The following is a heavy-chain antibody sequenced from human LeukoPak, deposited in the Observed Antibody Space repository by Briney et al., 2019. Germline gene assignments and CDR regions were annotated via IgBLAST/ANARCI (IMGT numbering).Heavy chain of an antibody. Sequence: ASVKVSCKLSGYTLTELSMHWVRQAPGKGLEWMGGFDPDDGEAIYAQKFQGRVTMTEDTSTDTAYMELSALRSEDTAVYYCARRGFGLVFDAFDIWGQGTMVTVSS. CDR1: GYTLTELS. D-gene: IGHD3-3*01. V-gene: IGHV1-24*01. CDR3: ARRGFGLVFDAFDI. J-gene: IGHJ3*02. CDR2: FDPDDGEA.